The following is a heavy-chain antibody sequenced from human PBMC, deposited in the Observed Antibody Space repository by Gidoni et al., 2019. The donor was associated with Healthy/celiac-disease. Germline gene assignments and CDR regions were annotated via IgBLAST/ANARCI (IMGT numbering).Heavy chain of an antibody. V-gene: IGHV3-66*01. Sequence: EVQLVESGGGLVQPGGSLRRACAASGFNVSSNYMSWVRQAPGKGLEWVSVIYSGGSTYYADSVKGRFTISRDNSKNTLYLQMTSLRAEDTAVYYCARDLLRYYGSGSYYNGGVDYWGQGTLVTVSS. D-gene: IGHD3-10*01. CDR3: ARDLLRYYGSGSYYNGGVDY. J-gene: IGHJ4*02. CDR2: IYSGGST. CDR1: GFNVSSNY.